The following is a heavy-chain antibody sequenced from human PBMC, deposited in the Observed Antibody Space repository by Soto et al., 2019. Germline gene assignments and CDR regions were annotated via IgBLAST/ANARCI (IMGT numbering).Heavy chain of an antibody. D-gene: IGHD6-19*01. J-gene: IGHJ3*01. CDR3: ASGVGGRGGSSGWPDYAFDV. CDR2: IVPLPGTT. CDR1: GGTFTKYA. V-gene: IGHV1-69*01. Sequence: QVQLVQSGAAVRKPGSSVKVSCKASGGTFTKYAITWVRQAPRQGLEWMGGIVPLPGTTNYAQKFRGRVTIRAEESTSTAYWELSSLRSEDTAVYYCASGVGGRGGSSGWPDYAFDVWGQGTMVIVSS.